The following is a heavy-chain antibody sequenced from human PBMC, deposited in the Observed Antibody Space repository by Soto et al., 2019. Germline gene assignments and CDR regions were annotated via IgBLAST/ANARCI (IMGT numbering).Heavy chain of an antibody. CDR2: IYYSGST. J-gene: IGHJ4*02. V-gene: IGHV4-59*01. Sequence: SETLSLTCTVSGGSISIYYWSWIRQPPGKGLEWIGYIYYSGSTNYNPSLKSRVTISVDTSKNQFSLKLSSATAADTAVYYCARVAIFGVVINDWGQGTLVTVSS. CDR3: ARVAIFGVVIND. D-gene: IGHD3-3*01. CDR1: GGSISIYY.